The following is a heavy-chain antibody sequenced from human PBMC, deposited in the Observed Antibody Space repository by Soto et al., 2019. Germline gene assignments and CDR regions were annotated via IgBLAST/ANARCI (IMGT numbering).Heavy chain of an antibody. V-gene: IGHV1-3*01. J-gene: IGHJ6*03. Sequence: ASVKVSCKASGYTFTSYAMHWVRQAPGQRLEWMGWINAGNGNTKYSQKFQGRVTITRDKSTSTAYMELSSLRSEDTAVYYCARDRGGYSSYYYYYMDVWGKGTTVTVSS. CDR3: ARDRGGYSSYYYYYMDV. CDR1: GYTFTSYA. D-gene: IGHD5-12*01. CDR2: INAGNGNT.